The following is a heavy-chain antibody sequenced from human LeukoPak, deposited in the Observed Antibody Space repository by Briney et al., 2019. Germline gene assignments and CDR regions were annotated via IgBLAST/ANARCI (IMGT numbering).Heavy chain of an antibody. V-gene: IGHV4-59*08. CDR1: GGSISSYY. Sequence: SETLSLTCTVSGGSISSYYWSWIRQPPGKGLEWIGYIYYSGSTNYNPSLKSRVTISVDTSKNQFSLKLSSVTAADTAVYYCARHSYYYDSSGLFEHFDYWGQGTLVTVSS. D-gene: IGHD3-22*01. CDR3: ARHSYYYDSSGLFEHFDY. J-gene: IGHJ4*02. CDR2: IYYSGST.